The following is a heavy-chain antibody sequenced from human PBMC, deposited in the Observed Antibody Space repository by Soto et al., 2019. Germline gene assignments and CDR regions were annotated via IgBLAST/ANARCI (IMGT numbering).Heavy chain of an antibody. Sequence: EVQLVESGGGLVQPGGSLRLSCAASGFTFSSYWMHWVRQAPGKGLVWVSRINSDGSSTSYADSVKGRFTITRDNAKNPRYLQMNSLSAEDTAVYYCARVYCGGGSCCQLDYWGQGALVTVSS. D-gene: IGHD2-15*01. V-gene: IGHV3-74*01. J-gene: IGHJ4*02. CDR3: ARVYCGGGSCCQLDY. CDR2: INSDGSST. CDR1: GFTFSSYW.